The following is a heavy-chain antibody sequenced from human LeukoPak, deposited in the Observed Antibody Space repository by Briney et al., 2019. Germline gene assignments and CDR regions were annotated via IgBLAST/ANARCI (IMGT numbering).Heavy chain of an antibody. CDR1: GFNFNIYW. CDR3: TRAGYSSGFDS. Sequence: GGSLRLSCAATGFNFNIYWMLWVRQAPGKGLEWVANINPDGSETYYVDSVKGRFTISRDNAKNTLYLQMNSLIAEDTAVYFCTRAGYSSGFDSWGQGTLVTVSS. CDR2: INPDGSET. J-gene: IGHJ5*01. V-gene: IGHV3-7*02. D-gene: IGHD6-19*01.